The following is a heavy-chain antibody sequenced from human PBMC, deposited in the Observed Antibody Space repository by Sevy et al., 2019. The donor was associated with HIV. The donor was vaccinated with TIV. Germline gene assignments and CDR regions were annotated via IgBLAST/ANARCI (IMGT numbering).Heavy chain of an antibody. J-gene: IGHJ4*02. CDR3: AKDGRRYSSGSVRGLYGL. V-gene: IGHV3-23*01. Sequence: GGSLRLSCAASGFTFSSYAMSWVRQAPGKGLEWVSAISGSGGSTYYADSVKGRFTISRDNSKNTLYLQMNSLRAEDTAVYYCAKDGRRYSSGSVRGLYGLWGQGTLVTVSS. CDR2: ISGSGGST. D-gene: IGHD6-19*01. CDR1: GFTFSSYA.